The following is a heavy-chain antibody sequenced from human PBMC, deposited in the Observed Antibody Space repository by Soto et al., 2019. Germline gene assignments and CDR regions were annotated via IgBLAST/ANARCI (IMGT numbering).Heavy chain of an antibody. D-gene: IGHD3-9*01. CDR3: AREYYDILTGYPGYYYYGMDV. CDR2: INPNSGGT. CDR1: GYTYTVYY. Sequence: ASVKVSCKASGYTYTVYYMHWVRQAPGQGLEWMGWINPNSGGTNYAQKFQGWVTMTRDTSISTAYMELSRLRSDDTAVYYCAREYYDILTGYPGYYYYGMDVWGQGTTVTVSS. V-gene: IGHV1-2*04. J-gene: IGHJ6*02.